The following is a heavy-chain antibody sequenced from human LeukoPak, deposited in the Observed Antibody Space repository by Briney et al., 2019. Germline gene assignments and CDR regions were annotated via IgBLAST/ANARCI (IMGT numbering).Heavy chain of an antibody. V-gene: IGHV1-46*01. D-gene: IGHD3-3*01. CDR3: ARDLYDFWSGYYQGGGY. Sequence: EASVKVSCKASGYTFTSYFMHWVRQAPGQGLEWMGLINPRGGTTNFPQKFQGRVTMTRDTSTSTVYMELSSLRAEDTAVYYCARDLYDFWSGYYQGGGYWGQGTLVTVSS. CDR2: INPRGGTT. CDR1: GYTFTSYF. J-gene: IGHJ4*02.